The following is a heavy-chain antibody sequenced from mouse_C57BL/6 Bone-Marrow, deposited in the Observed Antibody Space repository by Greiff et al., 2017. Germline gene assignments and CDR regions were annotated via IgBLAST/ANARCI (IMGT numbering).Heavy chain of an antibody. V-gene: IGHV8-8*01. CDR1: GFSLSTFGMG. CDR3: SRINDDYGRSWENAVDY. Sequence: QVTLKVSGPGILQPSQTLSLSCSFSGFSLSTFGMGVGWLRQPSGKGLVWLAHTWWDDDKYYNPVLKRRLTISKDTNKNQVFLKNANVDTENTRTYYCSRINDDYGRSWENAVDYWGQGNSVTVSS. D-gene: IGHD1-1*01. J-gene: IGHJ4*01. CDR2: TWWDDDK.